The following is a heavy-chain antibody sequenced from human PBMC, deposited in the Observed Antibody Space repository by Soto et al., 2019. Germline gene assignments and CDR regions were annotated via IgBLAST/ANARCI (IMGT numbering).Heavy chain of an antibody. D-gene: IGHD2-15*01. J-gene: IGHJ4*02. CDR3: ARESRRSFDY. V-gene: IGHV4-4*07. CDR2: IYTSGST. CDR1: GGSISDYY. Sequence: SETLSLTCTVSGGSISDYYWSWIRQPAGKGLEWIGRIYTSGSTNYNPSLKSRVSMSLDTSKNQFSLKLRSVTAADTAVYYCARESRRSFDYWGQGTLVTVSS.